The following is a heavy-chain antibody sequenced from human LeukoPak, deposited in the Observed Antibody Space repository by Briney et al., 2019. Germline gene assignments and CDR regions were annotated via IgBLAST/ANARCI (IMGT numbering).Heavy chain of an antibody. D-gene: IGHD3-16*01. J-gene: IGHJ5*02. CDR1: GGAISSSSYY. CDR3: ASRWGKTPNWFDP. Sequence: SETLSLTCTVSGGAISSSSYYWGWIRQPPGKGLEWIGTIYYSGSTQYNPSLDSRVTISVDTSKNQFSLKLTSVTAADTDVYYCASRWGKTPNWFDPWGQGTLVTVSS. CDR2: IYYSGST. V-gene: IGHV4-39*01.